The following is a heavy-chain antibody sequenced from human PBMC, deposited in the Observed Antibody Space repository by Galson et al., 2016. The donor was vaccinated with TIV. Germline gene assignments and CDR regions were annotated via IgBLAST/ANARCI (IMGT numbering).Heavy chain of an antibody. V-gene: IGHV3-49*03. D-gene: IGHD1-1*01. CDR1: GFTFGHYA. Sequence: SLRLSCAASGFTFGHYAVNWFRQAPGKGLEWVGFITSKTYGATTEYAASVKGTFTISRDDSTNIAYLQMNSLKTEDTAVYYCTRTAMGSTRNAFDIWGRGTVVTVSS. CDR3: TRTAMGSTRNAFDI. CDR2: ITSKTYGATT. J-gene: IGHJ3*02.